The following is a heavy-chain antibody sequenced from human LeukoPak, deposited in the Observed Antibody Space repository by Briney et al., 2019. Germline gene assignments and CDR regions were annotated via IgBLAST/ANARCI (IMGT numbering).Heavy chain of an antibody. Sequence: GASVKVSCKASGYTFTSYGISWVRQAPGQGLEWMGWISAYNGNTNYAQKLQGRVTMTTDTSTSTAYIELRSLRSDDTAVYYCARVEAPFYGDYGALYYYYGMDVWGQGTTVTVSS. J-gene: IGHJ6*02. V-gene: IGHV1-18*01. CDR2: ISAYNGNT. D-gene: IGHD4-17*01. CDR1: GYTFTSYG. CDR3: ARVEAPFYGDYGALYYYYGMDV.